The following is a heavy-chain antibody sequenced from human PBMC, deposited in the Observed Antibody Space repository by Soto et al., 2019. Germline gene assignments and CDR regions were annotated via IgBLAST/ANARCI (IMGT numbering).Heavy chain of an antibody. CDR1: GGSFSGYY. Sequence: PSETLSLTCAVYGGSFSGYYWSWIRQPPGKGLEWIGEINHSGSTNYNPSLKSRVTISVDTSKNQFSLKLSSVTAADTAVYYCARAHRYCSGGSCPAHYYYYYGMDGWGPGTTVTVSS. D-gene: IGHD2-15*01. CDR3: ARAHRYCSGGSCPAHYYYYYGMDG. V-gene: IGHV4-34*01. J-gene: IGHJ6*02. CDR2: INHSGST.